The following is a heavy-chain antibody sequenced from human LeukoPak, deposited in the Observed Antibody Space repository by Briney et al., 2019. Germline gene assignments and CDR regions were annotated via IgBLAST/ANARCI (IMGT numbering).Heavy chain of an antibody. J-gene: IGHJ4*02. V-gene: IGHV5-51*01. D-gene: IGHD3-22*01. CDR3: ARHPDYYDSSGYYKEYYFDY. CDR2: IYPGDSDT. Sequence: GESLKISCKGSGYSFTSYWIGWVRQMPGKGLEWMGIIYPGDSDTRYSPSFQGQVTISADKSISTAYLQWSSLKASDTAMYYCARHPDYYDSSGYYKEYYFDYWGQGTLVTVS. CDR1: GYSFTSYW.